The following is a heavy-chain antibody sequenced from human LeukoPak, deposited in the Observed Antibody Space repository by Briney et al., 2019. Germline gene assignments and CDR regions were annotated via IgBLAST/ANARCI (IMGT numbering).Heavy chain of an antibody. Sequence: SETLSLTCTVSGGSISSSSDYWGWIRQPPGKGLEWIGSIYYSGSTYYNPSLKSRVTISVDTSKNQFSLKLSSVTAADTAVYYCARLNTAMVYYFDYWGQGTLVTVSS. CDR3: ARLNTAMVYYFDY. CDR1: GGSISSSSDY. D-gene: IGHD5-18*01. J-gene: IGHJ4*02. V-gene: IGHV4-39*01. CDR2: IYYSGST.